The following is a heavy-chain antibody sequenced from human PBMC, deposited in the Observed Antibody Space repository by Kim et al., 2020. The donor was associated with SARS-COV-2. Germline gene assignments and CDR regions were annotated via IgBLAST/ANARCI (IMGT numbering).Heavy chain of an antibody. D-gene: IGHD3-22*01. V-gene: IGHV4-34*01. CDR1: GGSFSGYY. CDR3: ARDYYDSSGYYY. J-gene: IGHJ4*02. Sequence: SETLSLTCAVYGGSFSGYYWSWIRQPPGKGLEWIGEINHSGSTNYNPSLKSRVTISVDTSKNQFSLKLSSVTAADTAVYYCARDYYDSSGYYYWGQGTLVTVSS. CDR2: INHSGST.